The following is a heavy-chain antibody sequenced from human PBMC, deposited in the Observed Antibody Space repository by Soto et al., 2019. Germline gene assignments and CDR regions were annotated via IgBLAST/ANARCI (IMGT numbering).Heavy chain of an antibody. J-gene: IGHJ4*02. CDR2: INSDGSST. D-gene: IGHD3-22*01. CDR3: TRVRRDYYDDSGYIYYFDY. V-gene: IGHV3-74*01. Sequence: GGSLRLSCAASGFPFSSYWMHWVRQAPGKGLVWVSHINSDGSSTSYADSVKGRFTISRDNAKNTVFLQMNSLRAEDTAVYYCTRVRRDYYDDSGYIYYFDYWGQGTPVTVSS. CDR1: GFPFSSYW.